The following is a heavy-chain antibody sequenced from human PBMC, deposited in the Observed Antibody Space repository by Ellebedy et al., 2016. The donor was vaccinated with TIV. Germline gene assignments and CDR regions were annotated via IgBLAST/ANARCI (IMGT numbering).Heavy chain of an antibody. CDR3: ARDQWLGRAYYFDS. CDR2: IKQDGSEK. V-gene: IGHV3-7*01. J-gene: IGHJ4*02. Sequence: GESLKISCAVSGFTFSAFAMSWIRQAPGKGLEWVANIKQDGSEKYYVDSVKGRFSISRDNAKNSLYVQMNSLTDEDTAVYYCARDQWLGRAYYFDSWGQGTLVTVSS. D-gene: IGHD6-19*01. CDR1: GFTFSAFA.